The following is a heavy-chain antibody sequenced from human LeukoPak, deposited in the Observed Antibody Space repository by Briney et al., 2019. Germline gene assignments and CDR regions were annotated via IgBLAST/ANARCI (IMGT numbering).Heavy chain of an antibody. Sequence: GGSLRLSCAASTFTFSDYSMSWVRQAPGRGLEWEANTKEDGSEEDYVDSVKGRFTISRDNAKNSVYLQLNSLTPEDTAVYYCARKTRDGYNSYYMDVWGKGTTVTVSS. J-gene: IGHJ6*03. D-gene: IGHD5-24*01. V-gene: IGHV3-7*01. CDR1: TFTFSDYS. CDR2: TKEDGSEE. CDR3: ARKTRDGYNSYYMDV.